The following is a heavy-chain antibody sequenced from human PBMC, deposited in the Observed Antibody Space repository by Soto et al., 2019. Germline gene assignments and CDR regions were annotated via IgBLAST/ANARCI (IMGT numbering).Heavy chain of an antibody. CDR1: GYTFIDYY. CDR3: ASRHGYSSDWFFDY. Sequence: QVRLVQSGAEVREPGASLKVSCQASGYTFIDYYIHWVRQVPGQGLQWMGWINPNGGGTKYVENFEGRVTMSGDTSLSTAYLEVSGLRSDDTAIYFCASRHGYSSDWFFDYWGQGTLITVSS. J-gene: IGHJ4*02. V-gene: IGHV1-2*02. CDR2: INPNGGGT. D-gene: IGHD6-25*01.